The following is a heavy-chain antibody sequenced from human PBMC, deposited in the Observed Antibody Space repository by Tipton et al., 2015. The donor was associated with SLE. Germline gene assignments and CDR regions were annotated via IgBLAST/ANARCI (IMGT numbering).Heavy chain of an antibody. J-gene: IGHJ4*02. CDR3: AREAIPAAAAGTGGFDY. Sequence: QLVQSGAEVKKPGASVKVSCKASGYTFTSYYMHWVRQAPGQGLEWMGIINPSGGSTSYAQKFQGRVTMTRDTSTSTVYMELSSLRSEDTAVYYCAREAIPAAAAGTGGFDYWGQGTLVTVSS. CDR1: GYTFTSYY. V-gene: IGHV1-46*01. CDR2: INPSGGST. D-gene: IGHD6-13*01.